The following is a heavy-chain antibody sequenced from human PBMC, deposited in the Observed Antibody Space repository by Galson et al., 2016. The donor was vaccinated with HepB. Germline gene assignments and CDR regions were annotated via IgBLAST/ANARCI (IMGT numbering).Heavy chain of an antibody. CDR1: TTGVD. Sequence: TTGVDVGWIRQPPGKTLEWLALISGHDDKRYTPSLKSRLTISKDTSKQQVLLTMTNVDPVDTATYYCIHSSDLHHAFDIWGQGTSVIVSS. CDR2: ISGHDDK. D-gene: IGHD2-21*02. J-gene: IGHJ3*02. V-gene: IGHV2-5*01. CDR3: IHSSDLHHAFDI.